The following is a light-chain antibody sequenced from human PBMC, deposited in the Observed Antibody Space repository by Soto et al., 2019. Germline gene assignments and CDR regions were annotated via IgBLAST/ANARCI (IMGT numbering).Light chain of an antibody. CDR1: SSDVGSWNY. Sequence: QSVLTQPRSVSGSPGQSVTISCTGTSSDVGSWNYVSWYQQYPGQAPKLIIYDINKRPSGVPDRFSGSKSGNTASLTISGLQVEDEADYYCCSYAGLYSWVFGGGTKLTVL. CDR2: DIN. J-gene: IGLJ3*02. CDR3: CSYAGLYSWV. V-gene: IGLV2-11*01.